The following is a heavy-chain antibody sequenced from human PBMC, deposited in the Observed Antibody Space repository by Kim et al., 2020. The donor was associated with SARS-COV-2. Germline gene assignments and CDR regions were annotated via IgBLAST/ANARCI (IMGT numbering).Heavy chain of an antibody. CDR3: TRGAVSGNDALGI. J-gene: IGHJ3*02. Sequence: GGSLRLSCKASGFTLTKYGMRWVRQAPGTGLEWVAFMSYDGSVKYYGETVKGRFTISRDTSKNTLFLQMDSLRAEDTAVYYCTRGAVSGNDALGIWGQGSLVPVSS. CDR1: GFTLTKYG. V-gene: IGHV3-30*03. D-gene: IGHD6-19*01. CDR2: MSYDGSVK.